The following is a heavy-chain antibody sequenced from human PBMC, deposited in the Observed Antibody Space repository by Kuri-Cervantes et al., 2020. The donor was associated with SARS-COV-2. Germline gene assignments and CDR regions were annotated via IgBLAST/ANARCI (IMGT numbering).Heavy chain of an antibody. J-gene: IGHJ6*03. CDR3: ARDQGGYYMDV. CDR1: GGSISSSSYY. D-gene: IGHD3-16*01. CDR2: INHSGST. Sequence: SETLSLTCTVSGGSISSSSYYWSWIRQPPGKGLEWIGEINHSGSTNYNPSLKSRVTISVDTSKNQFSLKLSSVTAADTAVYYCARDQGGYYMDVWGKGTTVTVSS. V-gene: IGHV4-39*07.